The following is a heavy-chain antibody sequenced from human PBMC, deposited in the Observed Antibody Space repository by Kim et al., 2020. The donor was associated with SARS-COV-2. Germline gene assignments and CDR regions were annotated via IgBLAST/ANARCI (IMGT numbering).Heavy chain of an antibody. CDR3: AKDFWGYYDSSGGDYFDY. Sequence: KGRFTISRDNSKNTLYLQMNSLRAEDTAVYYCAKDFWGYYDSSGGDYFDYWGQGTLVTVSS. D-gene: IGHD3-22*01. V-gene: IGHV3-23*01. J-gene: IGHJ4*02.